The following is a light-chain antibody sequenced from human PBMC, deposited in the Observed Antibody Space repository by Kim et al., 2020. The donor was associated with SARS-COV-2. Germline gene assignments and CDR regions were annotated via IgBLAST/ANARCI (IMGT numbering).Light chain of an antibody. J-gene: IGKJ1*01. CDR3: QQYNHWLWT. CDR2: RVS. Sequence: VMTQSPATLSGSPGERVTLSCKASQSLTGKLAWYQHKLGQAPRLLIYRVSSRATGVPERFSGSGSGTEFTLTITGLQSEDVAIYYCQQYNHWLWTFGQGTKVDIK. V-gene: IGKV3-15*01. CDR1: QSLTGK.